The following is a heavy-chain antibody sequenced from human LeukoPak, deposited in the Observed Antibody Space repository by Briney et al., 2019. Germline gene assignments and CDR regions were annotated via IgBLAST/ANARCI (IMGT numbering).Heavy chain of an antibody. J-gene: IGHJ4*02. V-gene: IGHV1-46*01. CDR3: ARGLPRGWGSFDY. Sequence: GASVKVSCKASGYTFTNYYMHWVRQAPGQGLEWLGLITPSGGSTWYAQKFQGRVTMTRDMSTSTDYMELSSLRSEDTAVYYCARGLPRGWGSFDYWGQGTLVTVSS. CDR1: GYTFTNYY. CDR2: ITPSGGST. D-gene: IGHD6-19*01.